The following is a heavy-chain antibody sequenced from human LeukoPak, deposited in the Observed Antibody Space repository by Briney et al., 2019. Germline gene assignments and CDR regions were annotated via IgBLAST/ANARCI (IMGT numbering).Heavy chain of an antibody. CDR1: GFTFDDYA. V-gene: IGHV3-9*03. D-gene: IGHD6-19*01. CDR2: ISWNSGSI. J-gene: IGHJ3*02. CDR3: AKGLYSSRKGNAFDI. Sequence: PGGSLRLSCAASGFTFDDYAMHWVRQAPGKGLEWVSGISWNSGSIGYADSVKGRFTISRDNAKNSLYLQMNSLRAEDMALYYCAKGLYSSRKGNAFDIWGQGTMVTVSS.